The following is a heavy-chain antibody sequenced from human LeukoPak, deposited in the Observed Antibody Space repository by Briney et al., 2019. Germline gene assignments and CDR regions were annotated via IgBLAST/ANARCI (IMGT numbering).Heavy chain of an antibody. V-gene: IGHV3-30*03. Sequence: GRSLRLSCAASGFIFSDYGIHWVRQAPGKGLEWVAVISYDGSHKYSVDSAKGRFTISRDNSKNTLDLQMNSLRADDTAVYYCARDAKVRGVINGMDVWGKGTTVIVSS. D-gene: IGHD3-10*01. CDR2: ISYDGSHK. CDR1: GFIFSDYG. CDR3: ARDAKVRGVINGMDV. J-gene: IGHJ6*04.